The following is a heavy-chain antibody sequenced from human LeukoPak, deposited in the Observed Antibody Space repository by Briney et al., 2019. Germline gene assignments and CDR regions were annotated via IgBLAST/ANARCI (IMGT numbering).Heavy chain of an antibody. CDR2: IESDASKT. CDR3: TRDGSGSRIPFDY. D-gene: IGHD1-26*01. CDR1: GFAFGSLW. J-gene: IGHJ4*02. Sequence: GSLRLSRAASGFAFGSLWMHWVRPAPRKGLVWVARIESDASKTKYADSLKGRFTISRDNGNKTLYLQMNSLRAEDTAVYYCTRDGSGSRIPFDYWGQGTLVTVSS. V-gene: IGHV3-74*03.